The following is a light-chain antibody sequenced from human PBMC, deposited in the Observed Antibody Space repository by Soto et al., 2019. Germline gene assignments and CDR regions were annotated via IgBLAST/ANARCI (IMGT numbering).Light chain of an antibody. CDR2: DTS. CDR3: QQPHNWPRT. Sequence: IVLTQSPATLSLSPGERAALSCRASETIRGLLAWYQQRPGQPPRLLIYDTSNRATGIPSRFSGSGSGTDFTLTISGLEPTHLVVYYCQQPHNWPRTFGQGTQVEIK. CDR1: ETIRGL. J-gene: IGKJ5*01. V-gene: IGKV3-11*01.